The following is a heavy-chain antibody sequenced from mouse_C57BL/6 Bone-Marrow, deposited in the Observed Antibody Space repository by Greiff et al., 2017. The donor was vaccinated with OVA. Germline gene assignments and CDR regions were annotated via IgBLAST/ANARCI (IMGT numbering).Heavy chain of an antibody. CDR3: ARGNFGSSFYAMDY. CDR2: LDPANDNT. CDR1: GFNIKNTY. V-gene: IGHV14-3*01. Sequence: EVQLQQSVAELVRPGASVKLSCTASGFNIKNTYMHWVKQRPEQGLEWIGRLDPANDNTKYAPKFQGQATMTADTSSNTAYLQLSSLSSEDTAVYCCARGNFGSSFYAMDYWGQGTSVTVSS. D-gene: IGHD1-1*01. J-gene: IGHJ4*01.